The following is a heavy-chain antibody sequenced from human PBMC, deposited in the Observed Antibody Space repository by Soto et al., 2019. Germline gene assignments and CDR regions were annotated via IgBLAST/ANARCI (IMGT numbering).Heavy chain of an antibody. CDR3: ARAPFQVGWLLSENPLRPAVNGMDV. CDR2: IGTAGDT. CDR1: GFTFSSYD. Sequence: GGSLRLSCAASGFTFSSYDMHWVRQATGKGLEWVSAIGTAGDTYYPGSVKGRFTISRENAKNSLYLQMNSLRAEDTAVYYCARAPFQVGWLLSENPLRPAVNGMDVWGQGTTVTVSS. J-gene: IGHJ6*02. D-gene: IGHD3-9*01. V-gene: IGHV3-13*01.